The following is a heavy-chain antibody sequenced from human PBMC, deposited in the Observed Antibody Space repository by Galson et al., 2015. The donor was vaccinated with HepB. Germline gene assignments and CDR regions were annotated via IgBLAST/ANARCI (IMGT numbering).Heavy chain of an antibody. J-gene: IGHJ3*02. CDR1: GFTFSDFY. CDR2: ISSSGYTI. Sequence: SLRLSCAASGFTFSDFYMSWIRQAPGKELEWVSLISSSGYTIYYADSVKGRFTISRDNAKNSLYLQMNSLRAEDTAVYYCARTYYDFWSGVDAFDIWGQGT. V-gene: IGHV3-11*01. CDR3: ARTYYDFWSGVDAFDI. D-gene: IGHD3-3*01.